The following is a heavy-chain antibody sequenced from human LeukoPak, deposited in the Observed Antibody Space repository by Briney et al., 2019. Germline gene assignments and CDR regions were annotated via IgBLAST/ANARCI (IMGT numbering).Heavy chain of an antibody. D-gene: IGHD2-2*01. J-gene: IGHJ4*02. Sequence: GESLKISCKGSGYSFTSYWIGWVRQMPGKGLEWMGIIYPGDSDTRYSPSFQGQVTISADKSISTAYLQWSSLKASDTAMYYCARRGVYCRSTCCYYLDYWGQGTLVTVSS. V-gene: IGHV5-51*01. CDR3: ARRGVYCRSTCCYYLDY. CDR1: GYSFTSYW. CDR2: IYPGDSDT.